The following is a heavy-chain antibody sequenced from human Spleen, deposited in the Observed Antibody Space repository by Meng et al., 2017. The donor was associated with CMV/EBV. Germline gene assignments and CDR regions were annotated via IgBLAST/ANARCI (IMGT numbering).Heavy chain of an antibody. V-gene: IGHV3-7*01. CDR1: GFTLSNFW. Sequence: GGSLRLSCAASGFTLSNFWMSWVRQAPGKGLEWLAKIGLDGTERDYVDSLKGRITISKDNAKSSLYLQMNSLRAEDTAVYYCARLIYCSSTSCYVFDPWGQGTLVTVSS. CDR2: IGLDGTER. J-gene: IGHJ5*02. CDR3: ARLIYCSSTSCYVFDP. D-gene: IGHD2-2*01.